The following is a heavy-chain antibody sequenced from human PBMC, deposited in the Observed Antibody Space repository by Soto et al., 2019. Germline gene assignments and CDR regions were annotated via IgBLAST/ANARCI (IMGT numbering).Heavy chain of an antibody. V-gene: IGHV4-31*03. D-gene: IGHD2-2*01. CDR3: ARVPFYCSSTSCFRGYFDY. J-gene: IGHJ4*02. CDR1: GGSISSGGYY. Sequence: QVQLQESGPGLVKPSQTLSLTCTVSGGSISSGGYYWSWIRQHPGKGLEWIGYIYYSGSTYYNPALKSRVTISVDTSKNQFSLKLSSVTAADTAVYYCARVPFYCSSTSCFRGYFDYWGQGTLVTVSS. CDR2: IYYSGST.